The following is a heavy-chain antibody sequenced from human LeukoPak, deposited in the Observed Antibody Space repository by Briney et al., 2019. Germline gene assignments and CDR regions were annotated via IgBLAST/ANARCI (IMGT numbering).Heavy chain of an antibody. D-gene: IGHD2-2*01. V-gene: IGHV3-30*18. J-gene: IGHJ4*02. CDR1: GFTFSSYG. CDR2: ISYDGSNK. Sequence: PGGSLRLSCAASGFTFSSYGMHWVRQAPGKGLEWVAVISYDGSNKYYADSVKGRFTISRDNSKNTLYLQMNSLRAEDTAVYYCAKEDCSSTSCYAGPAPDYWGQGTLVTVSS. CDR3: AKEDCSSTSCYAGPAPDY.